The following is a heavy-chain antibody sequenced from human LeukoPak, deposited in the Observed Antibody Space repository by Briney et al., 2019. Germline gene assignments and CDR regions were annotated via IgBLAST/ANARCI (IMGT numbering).Heavy chain of an antibody. CDR2: ISCDGSNK. V-gene: IGHV3-30-3*01. D-gene: IGHD6-19*01. CDR3: ARALSPYSSGWYSVDY. CDR1: GFTFSSYA. Sequence: GGSLRLSCAASGFTFSSYAMHWVRQAPGKGLEWVAVISCDGSNKYYADSVKGRFTISRDNSKNTLYLQMNSLRAEDTAVYYCARALSPYSSGWYSVDYWGQGTPVTVS. J-gene: IGHJ4*02.